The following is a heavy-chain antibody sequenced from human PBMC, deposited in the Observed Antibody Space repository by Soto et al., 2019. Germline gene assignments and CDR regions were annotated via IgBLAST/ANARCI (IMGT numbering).Heavy chain of an antibody. CDR2: INHSGST. CDR1: GGSFSGYY. CDR3: ARDKITGLFDY. D-gene: IGHD2-8*02. Sequence: QVQLQQWGAGLLKPSETLSLTCAVYGGSFSGYYWTWIRQPPGTGLEWIGEINHSGSTNYNPSLKRRXTXSXXTSKNQFSLKLTSVTAADTAVYYCARDKITGLFDYWDQGTLVTVSS. J-gene: IGHJ4*02. V-gene: IGHV4-34*01.